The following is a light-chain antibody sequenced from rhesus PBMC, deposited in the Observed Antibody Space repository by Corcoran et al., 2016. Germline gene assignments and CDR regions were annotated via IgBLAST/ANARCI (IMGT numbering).Light chain of an antibody. J-gene: IGKJ3*01. V-gene: IGKV2-73*01. Sequence: DIVMTQTPLSLPVTPGEPASISCRSSQSLLHSNGNTYLYWYLQKPGPPHRLLNYRVSNQFSGVPDRFSGSGSGTDFTLKISRVEAEDVGVYYCMPALQTPFTFGPGAKLDIK. CDR3: MPALQTPFT. CDR2: RVS. CDR1: QSLLHSNGNTY.